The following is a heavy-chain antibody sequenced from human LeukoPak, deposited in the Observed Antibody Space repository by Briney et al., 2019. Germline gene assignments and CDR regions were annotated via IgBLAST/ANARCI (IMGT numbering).Heavy chain of an antibody. Sequence: AGGALRLSCAASGFTFISYGTHGVRQAPGKGLEWVAVILYDGSNKYYADSVKGRFTISRDNSKNTLYLQMNSLRAEDTAVYYCARGSKIQLWVQKYYFDYWGQGTLVTVSS. V-gene: IGHV3-33*01. CDR1: GFTFISYG. CDR2: ILYDGSNK. D-gene: IGHD5-18*01. J-gene: IGHJ4*02. CDR3: ARGSKIQLWVQKYYFDY.